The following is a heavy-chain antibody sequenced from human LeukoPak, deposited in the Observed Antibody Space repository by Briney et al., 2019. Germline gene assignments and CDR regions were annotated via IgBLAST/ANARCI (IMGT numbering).Heavy chain of an antibody. J-gene: IGHJ4*02. CDR2: ISSNGGST. CDR3: ARGLISTVAVPAAIYFDY. Sequence: PGGSLRLSCAASGFTFSSYAMHWVRQAPGKGLEYVSAISSNGGSTYYANSVKGRFTISRDNSKNTLYLQMGSLRAEDMAVYYCARGLISTVAVPAAIYFDYWGQGTLVTVSS. V-gene: IGHV3-64*01. D-gene: IGHD2-2*02. CDR1: GFTFSSYA.